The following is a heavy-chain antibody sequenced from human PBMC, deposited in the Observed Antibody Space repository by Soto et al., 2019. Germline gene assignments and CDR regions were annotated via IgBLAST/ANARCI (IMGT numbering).Heavy chain of an antibody. CDR3: ARDIISSWELLSYFDY. V-gene: IGHV3-21*04. D-gene: IGHD1-26*01. J-gene: IGHJ4*02. CDR1: GFTFSSYS. Sequence: PGGSLRLSCAASGFTFSSYSMNWVRQAPGKGLEWVSSISSSSSYIYYADSVKGRFTISRDNAKNSLYLQMNSLRAEDTAVYYCARDIISSWELLSYFDYWGQGTLVTVSS. CDR2: ISSSSSYI.